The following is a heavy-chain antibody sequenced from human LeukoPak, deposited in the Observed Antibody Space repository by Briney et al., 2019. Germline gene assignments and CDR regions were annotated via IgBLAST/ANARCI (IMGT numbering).Heavy chain of an antibody. CDR3: AKGKYQLLFDY. D-gene: IGHD2-2*01. CDR2: ISGSGGST. J-gene: IGHJ4*02. Sequence: GGSLRLSCAASGFTFSDYYMSWVRQAPGKGLEWVSAISGSGGSTYYADSVKGRFTISRDNSKNTLYLQMNSLRAEDTAVYYCAKGKYQLLFDYWGQGTLVTVSS. CDR1: GFTFSDYY. V-gene: IGHV3-23*01.